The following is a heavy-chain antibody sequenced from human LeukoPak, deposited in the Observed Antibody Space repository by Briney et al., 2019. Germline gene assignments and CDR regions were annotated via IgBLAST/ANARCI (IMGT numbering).Heavy chain of an antibody. CDR3: AKDKFGPWGSSFDY. Sequence: GGSLRLSCAASGFTISNAWMSWVRQAPGKGLEWVAVISYDGSKKYYADSVKGRFTLSRDNSKDTLYLQMNSLRAEDTAVYYCAKDKFGPWGSSFDYWGQGTLVTVSS. V-gene: IGHV3-30*18. CDR2: ISYDGSKK. D-gene: IGHD3-16*01. J-gene: IGHJ4*02. CDR1: GFTISNAW.